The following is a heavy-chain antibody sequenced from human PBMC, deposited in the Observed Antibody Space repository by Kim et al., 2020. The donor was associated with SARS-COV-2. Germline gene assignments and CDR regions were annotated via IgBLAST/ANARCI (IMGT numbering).Heavy chain of an antibody. D-gene: IGHD3-10*01. Sequence: GGSLRLSCAASGFTFTYYAMTWVRQTPGKGLEWVSAISGNGADTFYADSVKGRFTISRDNSKNTLYLQMNSLRAEDTAVYYCAKDISGSGSYAHYAFDIWGQGTLVTVSS. CDR2: ISGNGADT. V-gene: IGHV3-23*01. CDR3: AKDISGSGSYAHYAFDI. CDR1: GFTFTYYA. J-gene: IGHJ3*02.